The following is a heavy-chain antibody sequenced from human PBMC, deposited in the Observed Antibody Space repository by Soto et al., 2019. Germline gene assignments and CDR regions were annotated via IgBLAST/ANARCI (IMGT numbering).Heavy chain of an antibody. Sequence: SETLSLTCTVSGGSISSGAYYWCWIRQAPGKGPEWIGYIYYSGSTYYNPSLKSRVTISVDTSKNQFSLKLSSVTAADTAVYYCARLGDYRHNYSDYWGQRTLVTVSS. CDR1: GGSISSGAYY. CDR2: IYYSGST. J-gene: IGHJ4*02. D-gene: IGHD4-17*01. V-gene: IGHV4-30-4*01. CDR3: ARLGDYRHNYSDY.